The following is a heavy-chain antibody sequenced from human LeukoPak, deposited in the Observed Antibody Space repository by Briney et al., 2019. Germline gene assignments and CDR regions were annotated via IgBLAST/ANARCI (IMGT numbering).Heavy chain of an antibody. CDR2: IFPGDSDT. V-gene: IGHV5-51*01. D-gene: IGHD3-9*01. Sequence: GKSLKISCKGSGYSFTSYWIGWVRQMPGKGLEWMGIIFPGDSDTRYSPSFQGQVTISADKSISTAYLQWSSLKASDTAMYYCARRDYDILTGYYNYFDYWGQGTLVTVSS. J-gene: IGHJ4*02. CDR3: ARRDYDILTGYYNYFDY. CDR1: GYSFTSYW.